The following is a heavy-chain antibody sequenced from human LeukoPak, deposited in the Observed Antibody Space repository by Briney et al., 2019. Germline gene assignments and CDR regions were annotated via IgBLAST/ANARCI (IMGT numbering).Heavy chain of an antibody. CDR1: GFTFSSYA. CDR3: ARDPAPRYGSGSYPIY. CDR2: ISYDGSNK. V-gene: IGHV3-30-3*01. J-gene: IGHJ4*02. Sequence: GGSLRLSCAASGFTFSSYAMHWVRQAPGKGLEWVAVISYDGSNKYYADSVKGRFTISRDNSKNTLYLQMNSLRAEDTAVYYCARDPAPRYGSGSYPIYWGQGTLVTVSS. D-gene: IGHD3-10*01.